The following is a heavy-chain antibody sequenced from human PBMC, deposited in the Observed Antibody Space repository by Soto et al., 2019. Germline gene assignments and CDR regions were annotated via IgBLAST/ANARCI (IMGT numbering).Heavy chain of an antibody. Sequence: QVQLVHSGAEVKKPGASVKVSCKASGYTFTSYDITWVRQATGQGLEWMGWMNPNSGNTGYAQQFQGRVTMTRNISISTAYMELSSLRSEDTAVYYCAREKLDYFDYWGQGTLVTVSS. V-gene: IGHV1-8*01. CDR1: GYTFTSYD. CDR2: MNPNSGNT. CDR3: AREKLDYFDY. J-gene: IGHJ4*02.